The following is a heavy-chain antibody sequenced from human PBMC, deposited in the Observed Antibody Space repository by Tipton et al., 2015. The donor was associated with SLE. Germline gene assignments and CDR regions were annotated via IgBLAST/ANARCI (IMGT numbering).Heavy chain of an antibody. Sequence: LRLSCAVYGGSFSGYYWSWIRQPAGKGLEWIGYIYTSGSTYYNPSLKSRVTISIDTSKNQFSLKLSSVTAADTAVYYCARDSFQHYYDLAFDIWGQETMVTVSS. V-gene: IGHV4-4*07. CDR2: IYTSGST. CDR3: ARDSFQHYYDLAFDI. D-gene: IGHD3-22*01. J-gene: IGHJ3*02. CDR1: GGSFSGYY.